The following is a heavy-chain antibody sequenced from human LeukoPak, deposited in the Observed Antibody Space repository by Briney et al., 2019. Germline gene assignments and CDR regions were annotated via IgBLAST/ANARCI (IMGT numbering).Heavy chain of an antibody. J-gene: IGHJ3*02. V-gene: IGHV1-2*06. D-gene: IGHD3-22*01. CDR3: AGGDNSSGYRPFDI. CDR2: INPNNGGT. CDR1: GYTFTVYY. Sequence: ASVKVSCKASGYTFTVYYIHWVRQAPGQGLEWMGRINPNNGGTNYAQKFQGRVTMTRDMSMSTAYMELSRLRSVDTAVYYCAGGDNSSGYRPFDIWGQGTMVTVPS.